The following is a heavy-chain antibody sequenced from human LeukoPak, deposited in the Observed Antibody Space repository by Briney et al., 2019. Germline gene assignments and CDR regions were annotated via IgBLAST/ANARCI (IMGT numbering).Heavy chain of an antibody. CDR1: GGSISSGGYS. Sequence: SEILSLTCAASGGSISSGGYSWRWIRQPPGKCLEWIGYSYPSGSTYYNPSLKSRATISVYRSKNQFSLKLSSVTAADTAVYYCARESGYSGYDYFDYWGQGTLVTVSS. CDR2: SYPSGST. CDR3: ARESGYSGYDYFDY. D-gene: IGHD5-12*01. J-gene: IGHJ4*02. V-gene: IGHV4-30-2*01.